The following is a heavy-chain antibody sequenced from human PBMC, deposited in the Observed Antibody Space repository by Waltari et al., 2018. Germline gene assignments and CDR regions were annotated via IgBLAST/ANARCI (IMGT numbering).Heavy chain of an antibody. CDR3: AREIYGGNSRPFDY. CDR1: GGSMDHFF. D-gene: IGHD2-21*02. Sequence: QVQLQESGPGLMKPSETLSLTCTVSGGSMDHFFWHWIRQPPGKGLEWIGYIYYNGNTDYNPSLQSRVTISLDTSRSQFSLNLRSVTAADTAVYFCAREIYGGNSRPFDYWGQGTLVTVSS. V-gene: IGHV4-59*01. J-gene: IGHJ4*02. CDR2: IYYNGNT.